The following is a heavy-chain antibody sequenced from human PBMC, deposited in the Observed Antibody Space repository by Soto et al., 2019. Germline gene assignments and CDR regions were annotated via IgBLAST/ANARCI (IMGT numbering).Heavy chain of an antibody. J-gene: IGHJ4*02. Sequence: GGSLRLSCAASGFTFSSYAMSWVRQAPGKGLEWVSAISGSGGSTYYADSVKGRFTISRDNSKNTLYLQMNSLRAEDTAVYYCAKLTYYDFCSASTDTRFDSRGEAPLVTV. CDR2: ISGSGGST. CDR3: AKLTYYDFCSASTDTRFDS. CDR1: GFTFSSYA. V-gene: IGHV3-23*01. D-gene: IGHD3-3*01.